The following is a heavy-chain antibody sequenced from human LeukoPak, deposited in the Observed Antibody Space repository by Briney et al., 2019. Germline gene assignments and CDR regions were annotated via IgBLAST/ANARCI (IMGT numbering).Heavy chain of an antibody. CDR3: ARDARGDYYGSGSYYSYYYMDV. CDR1: GGSISSYY. D-gene: IGHD3-10*01. Sequence: SETLSLTCTVSGGSISSYYWSWIRQPPGKGLEWIGYIYYSGSTNYNPSLKSRVTISVDTSKNQFSLKLSSVTAADTAVYYCARDARGDYYGSGSYYSYYYMDVWGKGTTVTVSS. J-gene: IGHJ6*03. V-gene: IGHV4-59*01. CDR2: IYYSGST.